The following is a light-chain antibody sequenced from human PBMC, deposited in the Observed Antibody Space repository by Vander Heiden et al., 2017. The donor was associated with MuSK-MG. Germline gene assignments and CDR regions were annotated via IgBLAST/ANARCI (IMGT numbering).Light chain of an antibody. Sequence: EIVLTQSPATLSLSPGERATLSCRASQSVSSNLAWYQQKAGQAPRLLIYDASNMANGIPDRFTASGSGTDFTLTSNSLEPEDFAVYYWQQCTNWHTFGQGTKLESK. J-gene: IGKJ2*01. V-gene: IGKV3-11*01. CDR3: QQCTNWHT. CDR1: QSVSSN. CDR2: DAS.